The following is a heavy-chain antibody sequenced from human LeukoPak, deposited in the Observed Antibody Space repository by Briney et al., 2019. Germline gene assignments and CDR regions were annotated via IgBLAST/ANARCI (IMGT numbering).Heavy chain of an antibody. J-gene: IGHJ4*02. CDR1: GYTFTGYY. CDR3: ARVRSDYGDFGNY. V-gene: IGHV1-18*04. CDR2: INVHTGNT. D-gene: IGHD4-17*01. Sequence: GASVKVSCKASGYTFTGYYMHWVRQAPGQGLEWMGWINVHTGNTNYAQKFQGRVTMTTDTSTSTAYMELRSLRSDDTAVYYCARVRSDYGDFGNYWGQGTLVTVSS.